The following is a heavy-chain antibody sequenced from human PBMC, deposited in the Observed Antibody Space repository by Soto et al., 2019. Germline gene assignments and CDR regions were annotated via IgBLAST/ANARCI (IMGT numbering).Heavy chain of an antibody. CDR1: GFTFSGSA. CDR3: TRPRYCSSTSCSRDYYYYGMDV. V-gene: IGHV3-73*02. J-gene: IGHJ6*02. D-gene: IGHD2-2*01. Sequence: EVQLVESGGGLVQPGGSLKLSCAASGFTFSGSAMHWVRQASGKGLEWVGRIRSKAHSYATAYAASVKGRFTISRDDSKNTAYLQMNSLKTEDTAVYYCTRPRYCSSTSCSRDYYYYGMDVWGQGTTVTVSS. CDR2: IRSKAHSYAT.